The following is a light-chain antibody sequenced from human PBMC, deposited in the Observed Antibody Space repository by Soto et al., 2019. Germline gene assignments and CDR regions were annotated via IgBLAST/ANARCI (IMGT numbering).Light chain of an antibody. V-gene: IGKV1-5*03. J-gene: IGKJ1*01. CDR1: QTISSW. CDR3: QHYNSYSEA. CDR2: KAS. Sequence: DIQMTQSPSTLSGSVGDRVTITSRASQTISSWLAWYQQKPGKAPKLLIYKASTLKSGVPSRFSGSGSGTEFPLTISSLQPDDFATYYCQHYNSYSEAFGQGTKVELK.